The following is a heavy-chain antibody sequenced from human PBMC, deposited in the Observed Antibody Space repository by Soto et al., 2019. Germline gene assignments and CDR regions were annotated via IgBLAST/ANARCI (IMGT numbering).Heavy chain of an antibody. CDR1: AFSLSTSGVG. V-gene: IGHV2-5*01. CDR2: IYWNDDK. Sequence: SGPTMVNATQTLTLTCTVAAFSLSTSGVGVGWIRQPPGKALEWLALIYWNDDKRYSPSLKSRLTITKDTSKNQVVLTMTNRDPVDTATYYCAHSPWVITRKYFDYWGQGTLVSVSS. J-gene: IGHJ4*02. D-gene: IGHD3-22*01. CDR3: AHSPWVITRKYFDY.